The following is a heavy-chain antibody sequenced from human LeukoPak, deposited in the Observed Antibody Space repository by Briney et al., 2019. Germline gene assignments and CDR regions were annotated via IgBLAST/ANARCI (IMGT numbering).Heavy chain of an antibody. J-gene: IGHJ6*02. CDR2: IYYSGST. CDR1: GGSISSSSYY. V-gene: IGHV4-39*07. CDR3: ARDVVPAASYYYGMDV. D-gene: IGHD2-2*01. Sequence: SETLSLTCTVSGGSISSSSYYWGWIRQPPGKGLEWIGSIYYSGSTYYNPSLKSRVTISVDTSKNQFSLKLSSVTAADTAVYYCARDVVPAASYYYGMDVWGQGTTVTVSS.